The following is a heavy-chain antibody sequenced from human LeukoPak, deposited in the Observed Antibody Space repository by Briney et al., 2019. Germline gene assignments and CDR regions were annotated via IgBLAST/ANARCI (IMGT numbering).Heavy chain of an antibody. D-gene: IGHD5-12*01. V-gene: IGHV3-23*01. CDR2: ISGSGGST. Sequence: AGGSLRLSCAASGFTFSSYAMSWVRQAPGKGLEWVSAISGSGGSTYYADSVKGRFTISRDNSKNTLYLQMNSLRAEDTAVYYCAKEGGYSGYESTTNDYWGQGTLVTVSS. CDR3: AKEGGYSGYESTTNDY. J-gene: IGHJ4*02. CDR1: GFTFSSYA.